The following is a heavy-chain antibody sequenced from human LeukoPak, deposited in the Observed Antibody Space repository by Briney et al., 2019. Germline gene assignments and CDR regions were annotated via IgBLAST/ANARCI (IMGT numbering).Heavy chain of an antibody. V-gene: IGHV3-21*04. J-gene: IGHJ4*02. Sequence: GGSLRLSCAASGFTFSSYSMNWVRQAPGKGLGWVSSISSSSSYIYYADSVKGRFTISRDNAKNSLYLQMNSLRAEDTAVYYCARGDSSYDFWSGYYPYFDYWGQGTLVTVSS. CDR1: GFTFSSYS. D-gene: IGHD3-3*01. CDR3: ARGDSSYDFWSGYYPYFDY. CDR2: ISSSSSYI.